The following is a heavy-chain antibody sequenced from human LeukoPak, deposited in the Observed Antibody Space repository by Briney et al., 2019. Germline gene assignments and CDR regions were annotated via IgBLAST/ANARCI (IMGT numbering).Heavy chain of an antibody. Sequence: SGGSLRLSCAASGFNFNNYNMNWVRQAPGKGLEWVSYITLSSSSIYYADSVKGRFTISRDNAKNSLYLQMNSLRAEDTAVYYCAKDRGYYYDSSGNDYWGQGTLVTVSS. J-gene: IGHJ4*02. D-gene: IGHD3-22*01. CDR2: ITLSSSSI. CDR3: AKDRGYYYDSSGNDY. CDR1: GFNFNNYN. V-gene: IGHV3-48*01.